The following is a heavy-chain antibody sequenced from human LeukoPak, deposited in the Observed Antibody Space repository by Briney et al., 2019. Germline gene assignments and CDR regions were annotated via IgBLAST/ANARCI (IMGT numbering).Heavy chain of an antibody. Sequence: GGSLRLSCAASGFTFSNYAMSWVRQAPGKGLEWVSGISGSGDRTYYTDSVKGRFTISRDNAKNSLYLQMNSLRAEDTTLYYCAKGRAITMVRGVIDYWGQGTLVTVSS. V-gene: IGHV3-23*01. J-gene: IGHJ4*02. CDR2: ISGSGDRT. CDR3: AKGRAITMVRGVIDY. D-gene: IGHD3-10*01. CDR1: GFTFSNYA.